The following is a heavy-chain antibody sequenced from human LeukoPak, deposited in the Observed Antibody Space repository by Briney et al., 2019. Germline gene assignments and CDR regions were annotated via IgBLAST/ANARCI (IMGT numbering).Heavy chain of an antibody. J-gene: IGHJ4*02. D-gene: IGHD5-12*01. V-gene: IGHV1-2*02. Sequence: ASVKVSCKASGYTFTGYYMHWVRQAPGQGLEWTGWINPNSGGTNYAQKFQGRVTMTRDTSISTAYMELSRLRSDDTAVYYCARGVATTNHDFDYWGQGTLVTVSS. CDR1: GYTFTGYY. CDR2: INPNSGGT. CDR3: ARGVATTNHDFDY.